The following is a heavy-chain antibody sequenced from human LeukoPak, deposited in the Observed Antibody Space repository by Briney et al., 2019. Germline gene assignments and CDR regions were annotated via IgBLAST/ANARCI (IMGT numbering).Heavy chain of an antibody. V-gene: IGHV3-66*01. CDR2: IYSGGGT. J-gene: IGHJ4*02. CDR3: AKGGGYSYGYYY. D-gene: IGHD5-18*01. Sequence: GGSLRLSCGASGFTLRSSAMTWVRQAPGKGLEWVSLIYSGGGTSYADSVKDRFTISRDNSKNTLYLQMNSLRAEDTALYYCAKGGGYSYGYYYWGQGTLVTVSS. CDR1: GFTLRSSA.